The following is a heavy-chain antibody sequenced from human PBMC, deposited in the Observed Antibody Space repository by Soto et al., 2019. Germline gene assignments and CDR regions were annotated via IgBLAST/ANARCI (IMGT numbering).Heavy chain of an antibody. CDR3: VRKGSGWYRI. D-gene: IGHD6-19*01. Sequence: QVQLQQWGAGLLKPSETLSLTCAVYGGSFSGYYWSWIRQPPGKGLEWIGEINHSGSTNYNPSLKSRVTILVDTSKNQFPLKLSSVTAADTAVYYCVRKGSGWYRIWGQGTMVTVSS. CDR1: GGSFSGYY. J-gene: IGHJ3*02. V-gene: IGHV4-34*01. CDR2: INHSGST.